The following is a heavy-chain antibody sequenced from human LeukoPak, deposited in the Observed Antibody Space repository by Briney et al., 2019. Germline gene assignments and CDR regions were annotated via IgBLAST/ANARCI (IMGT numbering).Heavy chain of an antibody. CDR3: AIDFWSGYYNWFDP. J-gene: IGHJ5*02. CDR2: IYYSGST. Sequence: SXTLSLTCTVSGGSISSSSYYWGWIRQPQGKGLEWIVSIYYSGSTYNNPTLKSRVTIYVYTTKNTFSLKQRAVAAADTAVYYRAIDFWSGYYNWFDPWGQGTLVTVSS. CDR1: GGSISSSSYY. D-gene: IGHD3-3*01. V-gene: IGHV4-39*01.